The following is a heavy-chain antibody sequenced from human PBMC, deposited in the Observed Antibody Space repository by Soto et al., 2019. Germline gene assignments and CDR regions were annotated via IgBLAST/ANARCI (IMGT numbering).Heavy chain of an antibody. CDR3: ATASSHGRLRYFDWLSRYDAFDI. V-gene: IGHV1-58*01. Sequence: ASVKVSCKASGFTFTSSAVQWVRQARGQRLEWIGWIVVGSGNTNYAQKFQERVTMTRDMSTSTAYMELSSLRSEDTAVYYCATASSHGRLRYFDWLSRYDAFDIWGQGTMVTVSS. D-gene: IGHD3-9*01. J-gene: IGHJ3*02. CDR1: GFTFTSSA. CDR2: IVVGSGNT.